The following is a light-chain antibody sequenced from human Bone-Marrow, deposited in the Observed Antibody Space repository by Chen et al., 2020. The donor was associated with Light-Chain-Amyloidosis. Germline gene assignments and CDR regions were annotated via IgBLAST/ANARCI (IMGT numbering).Light chain of an antibody. CDR2: GSS. CDR1: QTFSSNY. CDR3: QQYGSSPLT. J-gene: IGKJ4*01. Sequence: EIVLTQSPGTLSLSLGEGANPSCRASQTFSSNYLTWYQQKFGQAPRLLIYGSSSRATGIPDRFTGSRSRTDFTLTINRLEPEDFAMDYCQQYGSSPLTFGGGTKVEIK. V-gene: IGKV3-20*01.